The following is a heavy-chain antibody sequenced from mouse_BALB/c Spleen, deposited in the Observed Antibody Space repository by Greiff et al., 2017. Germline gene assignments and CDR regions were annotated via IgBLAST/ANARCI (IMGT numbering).Heavy chain of an antibody. CDR1: GYPFTDYN. D-gene: IGHD2-4*01. CDR3: ARRGYDYALDY. Sequence: QLKESGPEPVKPGASVKVSWKASGYPFTDYNMYWVKQSHGKSLEWNGYIDPYNGGTCYNQKFKGKATLTVDKFSSTAFMHLNSLTSEYSAVYYCARRGYDYALDYWGQGTSVTVSS. CDR2: IDPYNGGT. J-gene: IGHJ4*01. V-gene: IGHV1S135*01.